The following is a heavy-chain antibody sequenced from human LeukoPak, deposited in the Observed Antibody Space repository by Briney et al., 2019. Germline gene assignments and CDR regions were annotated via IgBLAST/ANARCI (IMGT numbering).Heavy chain of an antibody. V-gene: IGHV4-30-4*08. Sequence: SSETLSLTCTVSGGSISSGDYYWSWIRQPPGKGLEWIGYIYYSGSTYYNPSLKSRVTISVDTSKNQFSLKLSSVTAADTAVYYCARGPDTAKVHFDYCGQGTLVTVSS. D-gene: IGHD5-18*01. CDR1: GGSISSGDYY. CDR2: IYYSGST. J-gene: IGHJ4*02. CDR3: ARGPDTAKVHFDY.